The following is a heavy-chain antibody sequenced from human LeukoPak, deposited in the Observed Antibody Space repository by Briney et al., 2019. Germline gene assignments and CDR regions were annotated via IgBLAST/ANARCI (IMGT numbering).Heavy chain of an antibody. CDR3: ARGFKYFDWLLDY. Sequence: ASVKVSCKAPGYTFTGYYIHWVRQAPGQGLEWMAWMNCDSGGANYVQKFQGRVTVTRDTSITTAYMELSRLRSDDTAVYYCARGFKYFDWLLDYWGQGTLVTVSS. CDR1: GYTFTGYY. J-gene: IGHJ4*02. CDR2: MNCDSGGA. V-gene: IGHV1-2*02. D-gene: IGHD3-9*01.